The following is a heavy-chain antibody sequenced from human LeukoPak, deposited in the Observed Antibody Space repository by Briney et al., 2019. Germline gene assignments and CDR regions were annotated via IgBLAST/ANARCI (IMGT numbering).Heavy chain of an antibody. CDR1: GGSISSYY. CDR2: IYYSGST. CDR3: ASSLPYDFWSGYTN. V-gene: IGHV4-59*08. D-gene: IGHD3-3*01. Sequence: PSETLSLTCTVSGGSISSYYWSWIRQPPGKGLEWSGYIYYSGSTYYNPPLKSRVTISVDTSKNQFSLKLSSVTAADTAVYYCASSLPYDFWSGYTNWGQGTLVTVSS. J-gene: IGHJ4*02.